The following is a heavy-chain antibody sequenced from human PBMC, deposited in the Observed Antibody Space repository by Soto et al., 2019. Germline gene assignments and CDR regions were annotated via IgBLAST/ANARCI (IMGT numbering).Heavy chain of an antibody. CDR2: IYTSGNT. J-gene: IGHJ6*02. V-gene: IGHV4-4*07. CDR1: GDSISSYY. D-gene: IGHD3-22*01. CDR3: AGDKGYYYDGMDV. Sequence: QVQLQESGPGLVKPSETLSLTCTVSGDSISSYYWSWIRQPAGKGLEWIGRIYTSGNTQYNPSLWSRVTMSVDTSKNQLSLKLSSVTAADTAVYFCAGDKGYYYDGMDVRGQGTTVTVSS.